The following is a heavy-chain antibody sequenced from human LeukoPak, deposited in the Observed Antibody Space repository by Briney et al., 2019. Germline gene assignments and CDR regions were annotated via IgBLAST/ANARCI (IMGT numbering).Heavy chain of an antibody. Sequence: SETLSLTCTVSGGSISSGAYYWSWIRPHPGKGLEWIGYIYYSGSTYYNPSLKSRVTISVDTSKNQFSLRLSSVTAADTAVYYCARGFSSSVLSNCFDPWGQGTLVTVSS. CDR2: IYYSGST. J-gene: IGHJ5*02. CDR3: ARGFSSSVLSNCFDP. V-gene: IGHV4-31*03. CDR1: GGSISSGAYY. D-gene: IGHD6-13*01.